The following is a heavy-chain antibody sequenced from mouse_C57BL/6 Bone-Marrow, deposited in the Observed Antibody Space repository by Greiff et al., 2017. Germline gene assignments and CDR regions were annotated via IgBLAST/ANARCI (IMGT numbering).Heavy chain of an antibody. Sequence: QVQLQQSGAELARPGASVKLSCKASGYTFTSYGISWVKQRTGQGLEWIGEIYPRSGNTYYNEKFKGKATLTADKSSSTAYMELRSLTSEDSAVYFCARWLSSYWYFDVWGTGTTVTVSS. CDR2: IYPRSGNT. CDR1: GYTFTSYG. D-gene: IGHD1-1*01. V-gene: IGHV1-81*01. CDR3: ARWLSSYWYFDV. J-gene: IGHJ1*03.